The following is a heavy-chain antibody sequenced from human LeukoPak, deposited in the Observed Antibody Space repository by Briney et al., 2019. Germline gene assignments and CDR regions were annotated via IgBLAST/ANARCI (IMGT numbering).Heavy chain of an antibody. Sequence: SETLSLTCTVSGGSISSSSYYWGWIRQPPGKGLEWIGNIYYSGSTYYNPSLKSRVTISVDMSKNQFSLKLSSVTAADTAVYYCASGVVVITTRPFDYWGQGTLVTVSS. D-gene: IGHD3-22*01. CDR2: IYYSGST. CDR3: ASGVVVITTRPFDY. J-gene: IGHJ4*02. V-gene: IGHV4-39*01. CDR1: GGSISSSSYY.